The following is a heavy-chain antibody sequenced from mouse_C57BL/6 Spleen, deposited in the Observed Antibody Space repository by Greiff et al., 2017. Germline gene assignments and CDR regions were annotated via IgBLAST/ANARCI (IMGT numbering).Heavy chain of an antibody. D-gene: IGHD1-1*01. V-gene: IGHV1-64*01. Sequence: QVQLQQPGAELVKPGASVKLSCKASGYTFTSYWMHWVKQRPGQGLEWIGMIHPNSGSTNYNEKFKSKATLSVDKSSSTAYMQLSSLSSEDSAVYYCARRGDYYGSSYWYFDVWGTGTTVTVSS. J-gene: IGHJ1*03. CDR3: ARRGDYYGSSYWYFDV. CDR2: IHPNSGST. CDR1: GYTFTSYW.